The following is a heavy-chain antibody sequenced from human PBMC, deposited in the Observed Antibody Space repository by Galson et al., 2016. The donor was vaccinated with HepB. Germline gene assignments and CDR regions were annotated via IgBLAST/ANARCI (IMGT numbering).Heavy chain of an antibody. D-gene: IGHD3-10*01. V-gene: IGHV3-30-3*01. Sequence: SLRLSCAASGFTFSRYEMNWVRQAPGKGLEWVAVISYDGSNKYFAVSVKGRFTISRDNSKNTLYLQMTSLKAEDTAVYYCARDDRSGNYYDYYYFGMDVWGQGTTVTVS. CDR1: GFTFSRYE. CDR3: ARDDRSGNYYDYYYFGMDV. J-gene: IGHJ6*02. CDR2: ISYDGSNK.